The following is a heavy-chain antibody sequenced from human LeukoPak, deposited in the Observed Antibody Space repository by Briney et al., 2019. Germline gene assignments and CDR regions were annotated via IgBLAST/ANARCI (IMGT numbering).Heavy chain of an antibody. D-gene: IGHD6-13*01. CDR2: IWYVGSNK. Sequence: GGFLRLSCAASGFTFSSYGMHWVRQAPGKGLEWVAVIWYVGSNKYYADSVKGRFTISRDNSKNTLYLQMNSLRAEDTAVYYCARTGYSSSWYISKMAFDYWGQGTLVTVSS. J-gene: IGHJ4*02. V-gene: IGHV3-33*01. CDR1: GFTFSSYG. CDR3: ARTGYSSSWYISKMAFDY.